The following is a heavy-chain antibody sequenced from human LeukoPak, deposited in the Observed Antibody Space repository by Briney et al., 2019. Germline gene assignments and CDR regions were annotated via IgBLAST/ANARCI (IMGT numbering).Heavy chain of an antibody. D-gene: IGHD3-9*01. CDR2: ISDSGDSI. J-gene: IGHJ4*02. V-gene: IGHV3-23*01. CDR1: GFTFSNYY. Sequence: GGSLRLSCAASGFTFSNYYTSWVRQAPGKGLEWVSAISDSGDSIFYAASVKGRFTISRDNSKTTLYVQMNSLRAEDTAVYYCAKSFLTGYSLFDSWGQGTLVTVSS. CDR3: AKSFLTGYSLFDS.